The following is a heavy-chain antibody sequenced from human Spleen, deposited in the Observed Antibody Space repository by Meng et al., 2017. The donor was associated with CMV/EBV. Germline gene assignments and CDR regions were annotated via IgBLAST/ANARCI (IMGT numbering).Heavy chain of an antibody. V-gene: IGHV1-69*12. Sequence: HVQLGQSGVEVKKPGFSVKVACKASGGTFSSYAISWVRQAPGQGLEWMGGIIPIFGTANYAQKFQGRVTITADESTSTAYMELSSLRSEDTAVYYCAKEVTMVRGVMGYFDYWGQGTLVTVSS. D-gene: IGHD3-10*01. CDR2: IIPIFGTA. J-gene: IGHJ4*02. CDR3: AKEVTMVRGVMGYFDY. CDR1: GGTFSSYA.